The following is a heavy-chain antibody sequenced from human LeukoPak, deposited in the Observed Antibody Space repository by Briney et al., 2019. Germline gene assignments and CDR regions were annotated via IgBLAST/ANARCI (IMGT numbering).Heavy chain of an antibody. D-gene: IGHD2-15*01. J-gene: IGHJ4*02. CDR3: ARGIVVVVAYYFDY. CDR2: INHSGST. CDR1: GGSISGYY. Sequence: SETLSLTCTVSGGSISGYYWSWIRQPPGKGLEWIGEINHSGSTNYNPSLKSRVTISVDTSKNQFSLKLSSVTAADTAVYYCARGIVVVVAYYFDYWGQGTLVTVSS. V-gene: IGHV4-34*01.